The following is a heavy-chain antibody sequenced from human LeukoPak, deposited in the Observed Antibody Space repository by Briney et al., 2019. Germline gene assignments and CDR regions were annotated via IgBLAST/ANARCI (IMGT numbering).Heavy chain of an antibody. J-gene: IGHJ4*02. Sequence: SETLSLTCTVSGGSISTYNWSWIRQPPGRGLEWIGYIYYSGSTNYNPSLKSRVTISVDTSKNQFSLKLSSVTAADTAVYYCARDRWGTGGFFDYWGQGTLVTVSS. D-gene: IGHD7-27*01. CDR3: ARDRWGTGGFFDY. V-gene: IGHV4-59*01. CDR2: IYYSGST. CDR1: GGSISTYN.